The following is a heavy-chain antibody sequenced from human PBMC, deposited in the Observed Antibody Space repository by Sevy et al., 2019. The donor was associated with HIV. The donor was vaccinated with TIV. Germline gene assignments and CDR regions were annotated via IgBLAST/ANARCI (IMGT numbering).Heavy chain of an antibody. D-gene: IGHD5-12*01. CDR3: TRRGYSGRFDF. Sequence: SETLSLTCSVSGGSLRSSPYYWGWIRQPPGKGLEWIGSLSQDGSSSYIPSLKSRVTMSADTSKNQFSLRLTSVTAADTAVYYCTRRGYSGRFDFWGQGILVTVSS. J-gene: IGHJ4*02. V-gene: IGHV4-39*01. CDR2: LSQDGSS. CDR1: GGSLRSSPYY.